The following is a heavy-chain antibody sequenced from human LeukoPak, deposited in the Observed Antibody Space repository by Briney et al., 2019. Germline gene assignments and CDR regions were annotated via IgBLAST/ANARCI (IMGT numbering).Heavy chain of an antibody. J-gene: IGHJ4*02. D-gene: IGHD2-2*01. Sequence: GGTLSLTCAVYGFTFSGYWWHWVRQAPGKGLVWVSRITSDGSSTKYADSVKRRFTISRDNAKNTLYLQMTRLRPEDTAVYYCAREYSTSWALTYWGQGTLVTVSS. CDR3: AREYSTSWALTY. V-gene: IGHV3-74*03. CDR1: GFTFSGYW. CDR2: ITSDGSST.